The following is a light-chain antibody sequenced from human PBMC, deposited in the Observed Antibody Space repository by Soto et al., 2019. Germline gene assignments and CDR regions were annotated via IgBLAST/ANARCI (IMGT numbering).Light chain of an antibody. J-gene: IGLJ3*02. CDR2: DVN. CDR3: CSYAGSSSL. Sequence: QSALTQPRSVSGSPGQSVTISCTGTSSDITNYNSVSWFQQHPGKAPKLMIYDVNKRPSGVPDRFSGSKSGNTASLTISGLQAEDEADYPSCSYAGSSSLFGGGTKVTVL. V-gene: IGLV2-11*01. CDR1: SSDITNYNS.